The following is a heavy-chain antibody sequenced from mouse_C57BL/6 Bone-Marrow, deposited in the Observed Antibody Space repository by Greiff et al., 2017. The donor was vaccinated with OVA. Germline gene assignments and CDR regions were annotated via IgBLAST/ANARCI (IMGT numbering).Heavy chain of an antibody. CDR2: IYPGDGYT. CDR3: AREGGFVCAY. CDR1: GYAFSSSW. J-gene: IGHJ3*01. D-gene: IGHD1-1*02. V-gene: IGHV1-82*01. Sequence: QVQLQQSGPELVKPGASVKISCKASGYAFSSSWMNWVKQRPGKGLEWFGRIYPGDGYTNYNGTFKGTATLTADKSSSTAYMQLSSLTSEDSAVYICAREGGFVCAYWGQGTLVTVSA.